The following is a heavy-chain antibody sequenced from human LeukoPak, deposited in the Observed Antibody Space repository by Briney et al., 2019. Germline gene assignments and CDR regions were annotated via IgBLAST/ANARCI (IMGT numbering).Heavy chain of an antibody. J-gene: IGHJ4*02. D-gene: IGHD4-11*01. CDR3: ARYYIDYPFDL. Sequence: LAGGSLRLSCAAPGFTFSSYAMSWVRQAPGKGLEWVANINQDGRENYYLDSVKGRFTIYRANGKNSLYLLMNGLRAADTAVYYCARYYIDYPFDLWGQGTLVTVSS. CDR2: INQDGREN. CDR1: GFTFSSYA. V-gene: IGHV3-7*01.